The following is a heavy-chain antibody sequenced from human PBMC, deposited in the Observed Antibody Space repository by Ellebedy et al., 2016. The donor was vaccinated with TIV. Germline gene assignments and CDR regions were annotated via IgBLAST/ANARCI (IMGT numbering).Heavy chain of an antibody. J-gene: IGHJ4*02. CDR1: GFTLSTHW. CDR3: ARDVTGIRGFGY. D-gene: IGHD1-1*01. CDR2: INYDGSAI. V-gene: IGHV3-11*01. Sequence: GESLKISCAASGFTLSTHWMSWIRQALGKGLEWLSYINYDGSAILYADSVRGRFTISRDNAKNSLYLEINNLRADDTAVYYCARDVTGIRGFGYWGQGTLVTVS.